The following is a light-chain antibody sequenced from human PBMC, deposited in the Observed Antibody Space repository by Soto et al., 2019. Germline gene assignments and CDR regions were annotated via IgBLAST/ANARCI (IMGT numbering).Light chain of an antibody. V-gene: IGKV1-33*01. CDR2: DAS. Sequence: DIQMTQSPSSLSVSVGDRVTITCRASQSIGGFLNWYQQKSGKAPKLLIYDASDLETGVPSRFSGSGSGTDFTFTINSLQPEDIATYYCQQYDNLPLTFGGGTKVEIK. CDR1: QSIGGF. J-gene: IGKJ4*01. CDR3: QQYDNLPLT.